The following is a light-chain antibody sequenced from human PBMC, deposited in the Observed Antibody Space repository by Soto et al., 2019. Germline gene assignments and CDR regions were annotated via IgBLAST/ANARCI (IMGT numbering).Light chain of an antibody. CDR3: CSYAGSSTGWV. CDR1: SSDVGSYNL. Sequence: QSALTQPASVSGSPGQSITISCTGTSSDVGSYNLVSWYQQHPGKAPKLMIYEGSKRPSGVSNRFSGSKSGNTASLTISELQAEDEADYYCCSYAGSSTGWVFGGGTKLTVL. V-gene: IGLV2-23*01. J-gene: IGLJ3*02. CDR2: EGS.